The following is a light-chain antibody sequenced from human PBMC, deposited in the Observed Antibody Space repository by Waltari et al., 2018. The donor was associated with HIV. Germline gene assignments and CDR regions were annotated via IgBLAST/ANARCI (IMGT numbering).Light chain of an antibody. Sequence: SYELTQPPSVSVSPGQTASITCSGDKLGDKYACWYQQKPGQSPVVVIFQDKKRPSGFPEPFSGSNSENTATLTISGTQAMDEAGYYCQAWDTSSVLFGGGTKLTVL. CDR3: QAWDTSSVL. CDR2: QDK. V-gene: IGLV3-1*01. J-gene: IGLJ2*01. CDR1: KLGDKY.